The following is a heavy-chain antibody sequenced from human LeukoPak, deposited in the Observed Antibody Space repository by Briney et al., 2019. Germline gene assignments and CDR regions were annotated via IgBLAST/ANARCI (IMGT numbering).Heavy chain of an antibody. J-gene: IGHJ4*02. D-gene: IGHD6-19*01. CDR1: GGSISSSSYY. V-gene: IGHV4-39*01. CDR3: ARHLGYSSGSKFDY. CDR2: IYYSGST. Sequence: PSETLSLTCTVSGGSISSSSYYWGWIRQPPGKGLEWIGSIYYSGSTYYNPSLKSRVTISVDTSKNQFSLKLSSVTAADTAVYYCARHLGYSSGSKFDYWGQGTLVTVSS.